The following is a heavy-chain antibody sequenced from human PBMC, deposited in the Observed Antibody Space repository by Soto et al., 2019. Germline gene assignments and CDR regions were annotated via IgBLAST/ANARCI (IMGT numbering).Heavy chain of an antibody. CDR1: GYSFSSYW. J-gene: IGHJ3*02. D-gene: IGHD3-22*01. V-gene: IGHV5-51*01. Sequence: PGESLKISCKGSGYSFSSYWIAWVRQMPGKGLEWMGTIYPGDSDTTYSPSFQGQVIISADKSISTAYLQWSSLKASDTAMYYCAILSPYIHSGGYYNRHDAFDIWGQGAMVTV. CDR3: AILSPYIHSGGYYNRHDAFDI. CDR2: IYPGDSDT.